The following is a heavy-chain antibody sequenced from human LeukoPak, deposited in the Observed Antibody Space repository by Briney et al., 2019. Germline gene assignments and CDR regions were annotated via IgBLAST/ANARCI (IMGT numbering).Heavy chain of an antibody. V-gene: IGHV3-21*04. D-gene: IGHD3-10*01. CDR2: ISSSSSYI. CDR1: GFTFSSYS. Sequence: GGSLRLSCAASGFTFSSYSMNWVRQAPGKGLEWVSSISSSSSYIYYADSVKGRFTISRDNAKNSLYLQMNSLRAEDTAVYYCAKDLPYYYGSGSPQAFDIWGQGTMVTVSS. J-gene: IGHJ3*02. CDR3: AKDLPYYYGSGSPQAFDI.